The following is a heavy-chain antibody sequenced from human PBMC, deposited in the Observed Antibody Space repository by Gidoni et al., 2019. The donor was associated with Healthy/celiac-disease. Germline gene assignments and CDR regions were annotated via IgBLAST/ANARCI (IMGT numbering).Heavy chain of an antibody. CDR2: IYTSGST. J-gene: IGHJ6*03. D-gene: IGHD2-2*01. V-gene: IGHV4-61*02. CDR3: ARDRVVVVPAAPPSYYMDV. CDR1: GGSISSGSYH. Sequence: QVQLQESGPGLVKPSQTLSLTCTVSGGSISSGSYHWSWLRQPAGKGLEWIGRIYTSGSTNYNPSLKSRVTISVDTSKNQFSLKLSSVTAADTAVYYCARDRVVVVPAAPPSYYMDVWGKGTTVTVSS.